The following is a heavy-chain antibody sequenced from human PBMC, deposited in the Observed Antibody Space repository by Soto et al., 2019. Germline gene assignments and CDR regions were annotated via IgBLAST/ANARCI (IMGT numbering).Heavy chain of an antibody. Sequence: EVQLLESGGGLVQPGGSLRLSCAASGFTFSSYAMSWVRQAPGKGLEWVSAISGSGGSTYYADSVKGRFTISRDNSKNTLYLQLNSVGAEETAVYYCAKDGGPGGVLSATTTLPYYFDYWGQGTLVTVSS. CDR1: GFTFSSYA. J-gene: IGHJ4*02. V-gene: IGHV3-23*01. CDR2: ISGSGGST. D-gene: IGHD2-15*01. CDR3: AKDGGPGGVLSATTTLPYYFDY.